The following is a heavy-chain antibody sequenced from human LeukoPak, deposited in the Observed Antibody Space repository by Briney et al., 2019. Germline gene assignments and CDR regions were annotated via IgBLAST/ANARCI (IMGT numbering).Heavy chain of an antibody. V-gene: IGHV1-46*01. J-gene: IGHJ4*02. CDR3: ARVGYNYGFFAY. D-gene: IGHD5-18*01. Sequence: ASVKVSCKASGYTFTSYYMHWVRQAPGQGLEWMGIINPSGGSTSYAQKFQGRVTMTRDMSTSTVYMELSSLRSEDTAVYYCARVGYNYGFFAYWGQGTLVTVSS. CDR1: GYTFTSYY. CDR2: INPSGGST.